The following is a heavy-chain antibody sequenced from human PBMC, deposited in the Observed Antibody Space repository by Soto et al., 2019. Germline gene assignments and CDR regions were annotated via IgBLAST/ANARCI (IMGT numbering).Heavy chain of an antibody. CDR1: GGSICSTTYY. CDR2: FYYSGST. Sequence: PSETLSLTCTVSGGSICSTTYYWVWIRQPPGKGLEWIGSFYYSGSTNYNPSLKSRVTISVDTSKNQFSLKLSSVTAADTAVYYCARDRKVATTRPYYYYGMDVWGQGTTVTVSS. D-gene: IGHD5-12*01. CDR3: ARDRKVATTRPYYYYGMDV. J-gene: IGHJ6*02. V-gene: IGHV4-39*07.